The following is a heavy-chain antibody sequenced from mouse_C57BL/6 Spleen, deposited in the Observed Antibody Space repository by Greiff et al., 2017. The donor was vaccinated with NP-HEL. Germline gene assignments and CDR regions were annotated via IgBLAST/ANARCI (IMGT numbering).Heavy chain of an antibody. CDR3: ARSYDGYYVRFAY. Sequence: QVHVKQSGAELVRPGASVKLSCKASGYTFTDYYINWVKQRPGQGLEWIARIYPGSGNTYYNEKFKGKATLTAEKSSSTAYMQLSSLTSEDSAGYFCARSYDGYYVRFAYWGQGTLVTVSA. J-gene: IGHJ3*01. CDR1: GYTFTDYY. CDR2: IYPGSGNT. D-gene: IGHD2-3*01. V-gene: IGHV1-76*01.